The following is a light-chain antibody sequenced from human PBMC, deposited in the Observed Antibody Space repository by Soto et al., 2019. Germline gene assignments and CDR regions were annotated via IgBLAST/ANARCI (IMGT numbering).Light chain of an antibody. J-gene: IGLJ1*01. CDR3: QSYDSSLSALYV. V-gene: IGLV1-40*01. CDR2: GNT. CDR1: SYNIGAGYE. Sequence: QSVLTQPPSVSGAPGQRVTISCTGSSYNIGAGYEVNWYQHLPGAAPKLLIYGNTNRPSGVPDRFSGSKSGTSASLAITGLQAEDEADYYCQSYDSSLSALYVFGTGTKVTV.